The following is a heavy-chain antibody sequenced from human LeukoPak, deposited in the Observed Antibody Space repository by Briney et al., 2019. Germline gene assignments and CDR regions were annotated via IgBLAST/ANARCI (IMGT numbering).Heavy chain of an antibody. CDR2: ISYDGSNE. D-gene: IGHD3-3*01. CDR3: ARDERLLSFLK. V-gene: IGHV3-30*04. CDR1: GFTFSSYV. Sequence: GSLRLSCAASGFTFSSYVMHWVRQAPGKGLEWVAIISYDGSNEYYADSVKGRFTISRDNSKNTLCLQMNSLRAEDTAIYYCARDERLLSFLKWGQGTLVTVSS. J-gene: IGHJ4*02.